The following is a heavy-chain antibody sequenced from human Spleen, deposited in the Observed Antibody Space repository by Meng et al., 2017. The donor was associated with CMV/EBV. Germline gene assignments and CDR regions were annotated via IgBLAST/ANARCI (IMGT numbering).Heavy chain of an antibody. V-gene: IGHV3-23*01. CDR2: ISGSGGST. Sequence: GGSLRLSCAASGFTFSSYAMSWVRQAPGKGLEWVSAISGSGGSTYYADSVKGRFTISRDNSKNTLYLQMNSLRAEDTAVYYCARDRDTLVFGVITLSPGDYWGQGTLVTVSS. CDR1: GFTFSSYA. J-gene: IGHJ4*02. D-gene: IGHD3-3*01. CDR3: ARDRDTLVFGVITLSPGDY.